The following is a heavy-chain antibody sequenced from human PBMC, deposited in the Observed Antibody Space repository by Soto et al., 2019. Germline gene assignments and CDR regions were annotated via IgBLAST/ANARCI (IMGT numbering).Heavy chain of an antibody. CDR1: GGSISSGDYY. V-gene: IGHV4-30-4*01. J-gene: IGHJ6*02. CDR3: ARAYHRHHHSSSWYQPLDYGMDV. CDR2: IYYSGST. D-gene: IGHD6-13*01. Sequence: PSETLSLTCTVSGGSISSGDYYWSWIRQPPGKGLEWIGYIYYSGSTYYNPSLKSRVTISVDTSKNQFSLKLSSVTAADTAVYYCARAYHRHHHSSSWYQPLDYGMDVWGQGTTVTVSS.